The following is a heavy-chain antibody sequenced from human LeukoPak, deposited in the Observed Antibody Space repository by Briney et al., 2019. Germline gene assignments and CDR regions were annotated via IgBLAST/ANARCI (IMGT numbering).Heavy chain of an antibody. Sequence: PGGSLRLSCAASGFTFRSYGMHWVRQAPGKGLEWVAFIRYDETNKYYADSVKGRFTLSRDNSNNTLYLQMNSLRTEDTAVYYCAKDRSTSLMDVWGKGTTVTVSS. J-gene: IGHJ6*04. V-gene: IGHV3-30*02. CDR2: IRYDETNK. CDR3: AKDRSTSLMDV. CDR1: GFTFRSYG. D-gene: IGHD2-2*01.